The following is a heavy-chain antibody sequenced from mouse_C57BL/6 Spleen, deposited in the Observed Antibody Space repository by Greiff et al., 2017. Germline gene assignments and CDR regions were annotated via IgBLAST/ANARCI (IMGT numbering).Heavy chain of an antibody. D-gene: IGHD4-1*01. V-gene: IGHV1-19*01. CDR1: GYTFTDYY. CDR3: ARNWEGRYYFDY. CDR2: INPYNGGT. J-gene: IGHJ2*01. Sequence: EVKLMESGPVLVKPGASVKMSCKASGYTFTDYYMNWVKQSHGKSLEWIGVINPYNGGTSYNQKFKGKATLTVDKSSSTAYMELNSLTSEDSAVYYCARNWEGRYYFDYWGQGTTLTVSS.